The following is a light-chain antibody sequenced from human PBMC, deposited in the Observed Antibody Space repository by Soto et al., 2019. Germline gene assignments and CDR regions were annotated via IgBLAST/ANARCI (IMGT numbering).Light chain of an antibody. Sequence: DIQMTQSPSSLSASVGDRVTITCRASQGIENHLGWYQQKPGKVPKRLVYAEYSLHTGVPSRLSGSGSGTEFPLTISSLQPEDFATYYFLQHDTHPWTFGQGTKVEIK. CDR3: LQHDTHPWT. CDR2: AEY. CDR1: QGIENH. J-gene: IGKJ1*01. V-gene: IGKV1-17*01.